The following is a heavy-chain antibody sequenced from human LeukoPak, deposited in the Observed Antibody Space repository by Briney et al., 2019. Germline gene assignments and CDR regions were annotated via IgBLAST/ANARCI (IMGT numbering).Heavy chain of an antibody. CDR2: ISAYNGNT. Sequence: ASVKVSCKASGYTFTSYGISWVRQAPGQGLEWMGWISAYNGNTNYAQKLQGRVTMTTDTSTSTAYMELRSLRSDDTAVYYCARDALWFGESSYVDVWGKGTTVTVSS. V-gene: IGHV1-18*01. J-gene: IGHJ6*03. CDR1: GYTFTSYG. D-gene: IGHD3-10*01. CDR3: ARDALWFGESSYVDV.